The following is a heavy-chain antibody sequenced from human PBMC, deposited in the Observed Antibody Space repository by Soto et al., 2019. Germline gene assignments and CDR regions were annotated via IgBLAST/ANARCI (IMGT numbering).Heavy chain of an antibody. CDR3: ARARSTIFDY. Sequence: SETLSLTCTVSGGSISSGGYYWSWIRQHPGKGLEWIGYIYYSGSTYYNPSLKSRVTISVDTSKNQFSLKLSSVTAADTAVYYCARARSTIFDYWGQGTLVTVSS. CDR1: GGSISSGGYY. V-gene: IGHV4-31*03. D-gene: IGHD3-16*02. J-gene: IGHJ4*02. CDR2: IYYSGST.